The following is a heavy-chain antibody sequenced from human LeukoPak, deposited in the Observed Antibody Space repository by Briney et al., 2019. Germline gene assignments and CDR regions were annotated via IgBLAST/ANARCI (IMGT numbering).Heavy chain of an antibody. J-gene: IGHJ4*02. CDR1: GFTFNNAW. V-gene: IGHV3-23*01. D-gene: IGHD6-19*01. CDR3: AKGGSGWSDTYFNY. Sequence: GGSLRLSCAASGFTFNNAWMSWVRQAPGKGLEWVSAISGSGGSTYYADSVKGRFTISRDNSKNTLYLQMNSLRAEDTAVYYCAKGGSGWSDTYFNYWGQGTLVTVSS. CDR2: ISGSGGST.